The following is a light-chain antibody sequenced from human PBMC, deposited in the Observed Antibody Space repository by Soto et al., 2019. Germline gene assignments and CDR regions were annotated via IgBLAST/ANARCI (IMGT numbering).Light chain of an antibody. CDR3: QQYNNWPSLT. Sequence: EIVLTQSPGTLSLSPGERATLSCRASQSVRSDYFAWYQQKPGQAPRVIIFGVSTRATGIPARFSGSGSGTEFTLTISSLQSEDFAVYHCQQYNNWPSLTFGGGTKVDIK. CDR1: QSVRSD. V-gene: IGKV3-15*01. J-gene: IGKJ4*01. CDR2: GVS.